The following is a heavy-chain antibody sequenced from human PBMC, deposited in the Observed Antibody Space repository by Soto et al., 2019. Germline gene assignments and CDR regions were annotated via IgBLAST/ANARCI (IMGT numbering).Heavy chain of an antibody. CDR3: ARDFTIVRGSLYYFDY. Sequence: ASVKVSCKASGYTFTSYYMHWVRQAPGQGLEWMGIINPSGGSTSYAQKFQGRVTMTRDTSTSTVYMELSSLRSEDTAVYYCARDFTIVRGSLYYFDYWGQGTLVTVSS. CDR1: GYTFTSYY. V-gene: IGHV1-46*01. CDR2: INPSGGST. J-gene: IGHJ4*02. D-gene: IGHD3-10*01.